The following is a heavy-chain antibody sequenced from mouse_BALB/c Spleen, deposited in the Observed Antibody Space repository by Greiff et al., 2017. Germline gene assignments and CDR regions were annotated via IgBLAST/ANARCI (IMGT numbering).Heavy chain of an antibody. D-gene: IGHD2-4*01. V-gene: IGHV6-6*02. CDR2: IRLKSNNYAT. Sequence: EVKLQESGGGLVQPGGSMKLSCVASGFTFSNYWMNWVRQSPEKGLEWVAEIRLKSNNYATHYAESVKGRFTISRDDSKSSVYLQMNNLRAEDTGIYYCTRRGYYDYDASYYYAMDYWGQGTSVTVSS. CDR1: GFTFSNYW. CDR3: TRRGYYDYDASYYYAMDY. J-gene: IGHJ4*01.